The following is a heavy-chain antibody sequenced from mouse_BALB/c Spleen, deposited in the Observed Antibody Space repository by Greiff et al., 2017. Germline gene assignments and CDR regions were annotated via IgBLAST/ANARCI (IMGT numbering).Heavy chain of an antibody. J-gene: IGHJ3*01. D-gene: IGHD1-1*01. Sequence: EVMLVESGPSLVKPSQTLSLTCSVTGDSITSGYWNWIRKFPGNKLEYMGYISYSGSTYYNPSLKSRISITRDTSKNQYYLQLNSVTTEDTATYYCARLYGSSPWFAYWGQGTLVTVSA. V-gene: IGHV3-8*02. CDR1: GDSITSGY. CDR3: ARLYGSSPWFAY. CDR2: ISYSGST.